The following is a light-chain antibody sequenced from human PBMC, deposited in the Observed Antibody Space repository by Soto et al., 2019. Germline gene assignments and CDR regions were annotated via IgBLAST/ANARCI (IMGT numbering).Light chain of an antibody. Sequence: DIQMTQSPSSLSASVGDRVTITCRASQSISTYLNWYQQKSGNAPKLLIYDVSTLQTGVPSRFSGSGSGREFTPTISSLQPEGFATYYCQQSYISPRTFGQGTKVDIK. CDR2: DVS. CDR3: QQSYISPRT. J-gene: IGKJ1*01. V-gene: IGKV1-39*01. CDR1: QSISTY.